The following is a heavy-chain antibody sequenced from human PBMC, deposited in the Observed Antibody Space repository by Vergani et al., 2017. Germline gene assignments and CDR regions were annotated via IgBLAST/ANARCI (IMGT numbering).Heavy chain of an antibody. Sequence: VQLVESGGGLVQPGGSLKLSCAASGFTLSSYGMHWVRQAPGKGLEWVAVISHVGSNKDYADSVKGRFTISRDNSKNTLYLQMNSLRVEDTAVYYCARDRAHDAFDIWGQGTMVTVSS. CDR3: ARDRAHDAFDI. V-gene: IGHV3-30*03. CDR2: ISHVGSNK. J-gene: IGHJ3*02. CDR1: GFTLSSYG.